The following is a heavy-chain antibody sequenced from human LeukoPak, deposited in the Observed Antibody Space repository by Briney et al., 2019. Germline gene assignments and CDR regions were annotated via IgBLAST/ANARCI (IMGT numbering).Heavy chain of an antibody. CDR3: ARGTTEGFDP. D-gene: IGHD1/OR15-1a*01. CDR1: GYTFTTYY. Sequence: ASVTVSCKASGYTFTTYYMHWVRQAPGQGLEWMGIINPSGGSTTYAQNFQGRVTMTRDTSTSTVYMELSSLRSDDTAVYYCARGTTEGFDPWGQGTLVTVSS. CDR2: INPSGGST. J-gene: IGHJ5*02. V-gene: IGHV1-46*01.